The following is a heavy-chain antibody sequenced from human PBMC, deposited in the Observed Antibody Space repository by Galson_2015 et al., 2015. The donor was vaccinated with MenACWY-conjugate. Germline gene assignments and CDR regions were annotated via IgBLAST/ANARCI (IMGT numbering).Heavy chain of an antibody. V-gene: IGHV3-74*01. J-gene: IGHJ4*02. D-gene: IGHD1-1*01. CDR3: ARDNNWSFDS. CDR2: IKADGSFS. CDR1: GLTFNSYW. Sequence: SLRLSCAASGLTFNSYWMHWVRQPPGKGLEWISYIKADGSFSNYADSVKGRFTISTDNAKNMVYLQMDGLGDEDTAVYFCARDNNWSFDSWGQGTLVTVSS.